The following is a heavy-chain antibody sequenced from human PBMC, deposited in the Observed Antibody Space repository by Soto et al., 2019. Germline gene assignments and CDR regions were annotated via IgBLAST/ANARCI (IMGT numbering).Heavy chain of an antibody. CDR3: ARRKSGTRDAFDI. V-gene: IGHV5-10-1*01. Sequence: GESLKISCKGSGYSFTSYWISWVRQMPGKGLEWMGRIDPSDSYTNHSPSFQGHVTISADKSISTAYLQWSSLKASDTAMYYCARRKSGTRDAFDIWGQGTMVTVSS. J-gene: IGHJ3*02. CDR1: GYSFTSYW. D-gene: IGHD3-10*01. CDR2: IDPSDSYT.